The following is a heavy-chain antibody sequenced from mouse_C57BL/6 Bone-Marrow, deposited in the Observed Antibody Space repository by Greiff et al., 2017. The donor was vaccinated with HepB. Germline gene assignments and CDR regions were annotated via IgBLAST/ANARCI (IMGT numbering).Heavy chain of an antibody. CDR2: IDPANGNT. D-gene: IGHD2-3*01. V-gene: IGHV14-3*01. CDR3: AFYDYSYY. CDR1: GFNIKNTY. J-gene: IGHJ2*01. Sequence: VQLQQSVAELVRPGASVKLSCTASGFNIKNTYMNWVKQRPEQGLEWIGRIDPANGNTKYAPKFQGKATITADTSSNTAYLQLSSLTSEDTAIYYCAFYDYSYYWGQGTTLTVSS.